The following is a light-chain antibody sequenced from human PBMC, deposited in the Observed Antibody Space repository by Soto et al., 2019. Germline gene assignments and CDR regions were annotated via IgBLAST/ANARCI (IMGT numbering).Light chain of an antibody. Sequence: QSVLTQPRSVSGSPGQSVSISCTGTSSDVGRYSYVSWYQQHPGKAPKLMIYDVSERPSGVPDRFSGSKSGNTASLTISGLQVEDEADYYCCSYAGTYTGVFGTGTKVTVL. J-gene: IGLJ1*01. V-gene: IGLV2-11*01. CDR3: CSYAGTYTGV. CDR2: DVS. CDR1: SSDVGRYSY.